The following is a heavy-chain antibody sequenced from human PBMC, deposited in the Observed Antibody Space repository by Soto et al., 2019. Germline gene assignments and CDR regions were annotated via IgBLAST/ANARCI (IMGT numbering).Heavy chain of an antibody. CDR3: ARDSIAVAAPLLAGDDAFDI. V-gene: IGHV3-21*01. Sequence: GGSLRLSCAASGFTFSSHSMNWVRQAPGKGLEWVSSISSSSSYIYYADSVKGRFTISRDNAKNSLYLQMNSLRAEDTAVYYCARDSIAVAAPLLAGDDAFDIWGQGTMVTVS. CDR1: GFTFSSHS. CDR2: ISSSSSYI. J-gene: IGHJ3*02. D-gene: IGHD6-19*01.